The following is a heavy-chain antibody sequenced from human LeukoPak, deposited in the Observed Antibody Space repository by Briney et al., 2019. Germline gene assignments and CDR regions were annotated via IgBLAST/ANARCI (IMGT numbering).Heavy chain of an antibody. J-gene: IGHJ4*02. Sequence: SETLSLTCTVSGGSISSYYWSWIRQPPGKGLEWIGYIYYSGSTNYNPSLKSRVTISVDTSKNQFSLKLSSVTAADTAVYYCATDRGGLYGGNSLGYYFDYWGQGTLVTVSS. CDR1: GGSISSYY. CDR2: IYYSGST. CDR3: ATDRGGLYGGNSLGYYFDY. V-gene: IGHV4-59*01. D-gene: IGHD4-23*01.